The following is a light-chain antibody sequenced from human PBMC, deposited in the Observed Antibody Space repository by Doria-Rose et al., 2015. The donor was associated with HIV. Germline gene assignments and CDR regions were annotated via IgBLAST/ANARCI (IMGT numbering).Light chain of an antibody. Sequence: TQSPSSLSASVGDRVTITCRASQSISSYLNWYQQKPGKAPKLLIYAASSLQSGVPSRFNGSGSGTDFTLTISSRQPEDFAAYYCQQSCCTPSNFGQGTKLEIK. CDR1: QSISSY. J-gene: IGKJ2*02. V-gene: IGKV1-39*01. CDR3: QQSCCTPSN. CDR2: AAS.